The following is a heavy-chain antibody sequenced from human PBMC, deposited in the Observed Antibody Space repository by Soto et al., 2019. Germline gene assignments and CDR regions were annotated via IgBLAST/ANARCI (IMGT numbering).Heavy chain of an antibody. CDR2: FDPEDGET. CDR1: GYTLTELS. J-gene: IGHJ4*02. CDR3: ATTTYYYDSSGYYYYFDY. V-gene: IGHV1-24*01. D-gene: IGHD3-22*01. Sequence: ASVKVSCKVSGYTLTELSMHWVRQAPGEGLEWMGGFDPEDGETIYAQKFQGRVTMTEDTSTDTAYMELSSLRSEDTAVYYCATTTYYYDSSGYYYYFDYWGQGTLVTVSS.